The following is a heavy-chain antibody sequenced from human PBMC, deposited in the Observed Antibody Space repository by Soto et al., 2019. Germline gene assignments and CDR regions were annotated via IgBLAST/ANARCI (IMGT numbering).Heavy chain of an antibody. CDR3: AREKMYSSGWCIDY. Sequence: QVQLQESGPGLVKPSETLSLTCTVSGCSVSSGSYYWSWIRHPPGKGLEWIGYIYYSGSTNYNPSLKSRVTISVDTSKNQFSLKLSSVTAADTAVYYCAREKMYSSGWCIDYWGQGTLVTVSS. D-gene: IGHD6-19*01. J-gene: IGHJ4*02. CDR2: IYYSGST. V-gene: IGHV4-61*01. CDR1: GCSVSSGSYY.